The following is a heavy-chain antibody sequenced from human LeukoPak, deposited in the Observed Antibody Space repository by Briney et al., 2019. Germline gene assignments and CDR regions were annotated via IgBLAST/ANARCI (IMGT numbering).Heavy chain of an antibody. CDR1: GYTFTGYY. D-gene: IGHD3-10*01. CDR2: INPNSGGT. CDR3: ARGDYYGSGSYYNDAFDI. Sequence: ASVKVSCKASGYTFTGYYMHWVRQAPGQGLEWMGWINPNSGGTNYAQKFQGRVTITRNTSISTAYMELSSLRSEDTAVYYCARGDYYGSGSYYNDAFDIWGQGTMVTVSS. V-gene: IGHV1-2*02. J-gene: IGHJ3*02.